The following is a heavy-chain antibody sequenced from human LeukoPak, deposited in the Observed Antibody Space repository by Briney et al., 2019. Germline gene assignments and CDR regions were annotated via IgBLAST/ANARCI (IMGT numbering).Heavy chain of an antibody. CDR1: GYTFTSYD. Sequence: GASVKVSCKASGYTFTSYDINWVRQATGQGLEWMGWMNPNSGNTGYAQKFQGRVTMTRNTSISTAYMELSSLRSEDTAVYYCARDRKGLFSRGYSNWFDPWGQGTLVTVSS. CDR3: ARDRKGLFSRGYSNWFDP. J-gene: IGHJ5*02. D-gene: IGHD3-22*01. CDR2: MNPNSGNT. V-gene: IGHV1-8*01.